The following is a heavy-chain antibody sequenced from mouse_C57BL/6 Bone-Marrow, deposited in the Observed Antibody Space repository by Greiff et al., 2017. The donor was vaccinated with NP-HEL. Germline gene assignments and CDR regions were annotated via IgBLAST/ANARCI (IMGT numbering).Heavy chain of an antibody. CDR3: ARAGYGTLDY. CDR2: INPNNGGT. D-gene: IGHD2-10*02. J-gene: IGHJ2*01. CDR1: GYTFTDYY. Sequence: VQLQQSGPELVKPGASVKISCKASGYTFTDYYMNWVKQSHGKSLEWIGDINPNNGGTSYNQKFKGKATLTVDKSSSTAYMELRSLTSEDSAVYYCARAGYGTLDYWGQGTTLTVSS. V-gene: IGHV1-26*01.